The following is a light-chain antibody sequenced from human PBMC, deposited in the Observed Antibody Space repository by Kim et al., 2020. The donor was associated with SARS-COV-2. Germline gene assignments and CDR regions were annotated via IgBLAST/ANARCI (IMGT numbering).Light chain of an antibody. J-gene: IGKJ2*01. V-gene: IGKV1-39*01. Sequence: SASFGDRVTITCRADQTISYFLNWYQQTPGKAPKLLIFGATRLQTWVPSRFVGGGSGTHFTLTINSLQPEDFATYYCQQSYSPPYTFGQGTKLEI. CDR3: QQSYSPPYT. CDR1: QTISYF. CDR2: GAT.